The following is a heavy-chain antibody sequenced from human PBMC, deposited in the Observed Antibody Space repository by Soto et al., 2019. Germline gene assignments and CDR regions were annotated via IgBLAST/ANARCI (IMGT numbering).Heavy chain of an antibody. Sequence: GGSLRLSCAASGFTFSSYAMSWVRQAPGKWLEWVSAISGSGGSTYYADSVKGRFTISRDNSKNTLYLQMNSLRAEDTAVYYCAKDRYNWNDGDWFDPWGQGTLVTVSS. CDR3: AKDRYNWNDGDWFDP. J-gene: IGHJ5*02. CDR2: ISGSGGST. D-gene: IGHD1-20*01. CDR1: GFTFSSYA. V-gene: IGHV3-23*01.